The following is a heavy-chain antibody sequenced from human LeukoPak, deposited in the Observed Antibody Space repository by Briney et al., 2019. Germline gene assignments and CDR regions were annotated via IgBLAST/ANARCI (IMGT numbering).Heavy chain of an antibody. J-gene: IGHJ5*02. CDR2: ITGYGAA. CDR1: GFTFSNFA. D-gene: IGHD6-13*01. CDR3: AKGAAAGKVDWFDP. Sequence: GGSLRLSCAASGFTFSNFAMMWVRQAPGTGLQWVSTITGYGAAFYADSVRGRFTIFRDTSMNTLFLQMNSLGAEDTAVYYCAKGAAAGKVDWFDPWGQGTLVTVSS. V-gene: IGHV3-23*01.